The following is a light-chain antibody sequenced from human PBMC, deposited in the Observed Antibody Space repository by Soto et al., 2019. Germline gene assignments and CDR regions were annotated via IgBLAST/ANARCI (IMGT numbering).Light chain of an antibody. J-gene: IGLJ3*02. V-gene: IGLV2-8*01. CDR1: SSDVGGYNY. CDR3: SSYAASNNFYFV. Sequence: QSVLTQPPSASGSPGQSVTISCTGTSSDVGGYNYVSWYQQYPGRAPKLMIYEVTTRPSGVPDRFSGSKSGNTASLTVSGLQSEDEADYYCSSYAASNNFYFVFGGGTQLTVL. CDR2: EVT.